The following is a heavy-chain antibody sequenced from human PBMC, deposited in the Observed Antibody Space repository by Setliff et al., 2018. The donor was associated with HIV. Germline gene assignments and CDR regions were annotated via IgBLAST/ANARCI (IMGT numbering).Heavy chain of an antibody. J-gene: IGHJ4*02. CDR1: GFTFSSYS. CDR2: ISPSGTYI. Sequence: GGSLRLSCAASGFTFSSYSMNWVRQAPGKGLEWVSFISPSGTYIHYADSLKGRFTISRDNAKNSLYLQMNSLRAEDTAVYYCARDPPWNYDSSGYPYYFDYWGQGTLVTVTS. D-gene: IGHD3-22*01. CDR3: ARDPPWNYDSSGYPYYFDY. V-gene: IGHV3-21*01.